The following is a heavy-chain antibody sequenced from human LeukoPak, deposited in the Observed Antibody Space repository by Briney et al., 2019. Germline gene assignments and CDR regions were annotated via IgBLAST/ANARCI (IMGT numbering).Heavy chain of an antibody. V-gene: IGHV4-39*01. Sequence: SETLSLTCTVSGGSISSSSYYWGWIRQPPGKGLEWIGSIFYSGSTYYNPSLKSRVTISVDTSKNQFSLKLSSVTAADTAVYYCARLGAGDAFDIWGQGTMVTVSS. CDR2: IFYSGST. CDR3: ARLGAGDAFDI. J-gene: IGHJ3*02. CDR1: GGSISSSSYY.